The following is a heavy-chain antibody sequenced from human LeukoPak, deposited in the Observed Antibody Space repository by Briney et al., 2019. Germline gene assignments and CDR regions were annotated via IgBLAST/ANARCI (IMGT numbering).Heavy chain of an antibody. CDR2: IIPIFGTA. CDR1: GGTFSSYA. Sequence: SVKVSCKASGGTFSSYAISWVRQAPGQGLEWMGGIIPIFGTANYAQKFQGRVTITADESTSTAYMELSSLRSEDTAVYYCARFPLVGRDYYDSSGYAPGPFDYRGQGTLVTVSS. J-gene: IGHJ4*02. D-gene: IGHD3-22*01. CDR3: ARFPLVGRDYYDSSGYAPGPFDY. V-gene: IGHV1-69*13.